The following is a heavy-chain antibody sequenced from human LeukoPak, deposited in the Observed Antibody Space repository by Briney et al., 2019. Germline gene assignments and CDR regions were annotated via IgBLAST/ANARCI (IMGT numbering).Heavy chain of an antibody. J-gene: IGHJ4*02. CDR1: GFTFSSYA. CDR3: ARDLRGYSYGYSH. D-gene: IGHD5-18*01. V-gene: IGHV3-64*01. CDR2: ISSNGGST. Sequence: PGGSLRLSCAASGFTFSSYAMHWVRQAPGEGLEYVSAISSNGGSTYYANSVKGRFTISRDNSKNTLYLQMGSLRAEGMAVYYCARDLRGYSYGYSHWGQGTLVTVSS.